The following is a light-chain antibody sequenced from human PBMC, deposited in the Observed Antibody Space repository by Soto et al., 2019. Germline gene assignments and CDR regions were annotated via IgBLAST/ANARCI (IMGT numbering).Light chain of an antibody. V-gene: IGLV2-14*01. CDR2: DVS. J-gene: IGLJ1*01. Sequence: QSALTQPASVSASPGQSIAISCTGTSSDVGGYTFVSWYQQHPGKAPKLMIYDVSNRPSGISNRFSVSKSGTPASLTISGLQAEDEAGYYCSSFTSRHTYVFGTGTKVTVL. CDR3: SSFTSRHTYV. CDR1: SSDVGGYTF.